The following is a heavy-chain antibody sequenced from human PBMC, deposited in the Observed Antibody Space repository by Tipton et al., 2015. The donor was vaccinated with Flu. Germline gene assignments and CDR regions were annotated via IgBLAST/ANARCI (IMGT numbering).Heavy chain of an antibody. D-gene: IGHD3-22*01. J-gene: IGHJ4*02. CDR2: IYYSGST. Sequence: TLSLTCAVYGGSFSSYYWGWIRQPPGKGLEWIGYIYYSGSTNYNPSLKSRVTISVDTSKNQFSLKLSSVTAADTAVYYCARHSYYDSSALDYWGQGTLVTVSS. CDR3: ARHSYYDSSALDY. V-gene: IGHV4-59*08. CDR1: GGSFSSYY.